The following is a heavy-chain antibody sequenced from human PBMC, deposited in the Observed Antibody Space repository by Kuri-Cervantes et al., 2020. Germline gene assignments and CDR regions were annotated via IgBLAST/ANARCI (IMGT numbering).Heavy chain of an antibody. CDR1: GGSISSSSYY. D-gene: IGHD1-26*01. Sequence: SETLSLTCTVSGGSISSSSYYWGWIRQPPGKGLEWVGSIYYSGSTYYNPSLKSRVTISVDTSKNQFSLKLSSVTAADTAVYYCARQGGSQYYFDYWGQGNLVTVSS. CDR3: ARQGGSQYYFDY. V-gene: IGHV4-39*01. J-gene: IGHJ4*02. CDR2: IYYSGST.